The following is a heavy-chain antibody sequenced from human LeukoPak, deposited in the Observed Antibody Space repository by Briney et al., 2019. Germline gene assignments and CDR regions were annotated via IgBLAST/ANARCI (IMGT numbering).Heavy chain of an antibody. CDR1: GFTFDDYA. CDR3: AKGSGIAVAGLGGYFDY. J-gene: IGHJ4*02. CDR2: ISWNSGSI. V-gene: IGHV3-9*03. Sequence: PGGSLRLSCAASGFTFDDYAMHWVRQAPGKGLEWVSGISWNSGSIGYADSVKCRFTISRDNAKNSLYLQMNSLRAEDMALYYCAKGSGIAVAGLGGYFDYWGQGTLVTVSS. D-gene: IGHD6-19*01.